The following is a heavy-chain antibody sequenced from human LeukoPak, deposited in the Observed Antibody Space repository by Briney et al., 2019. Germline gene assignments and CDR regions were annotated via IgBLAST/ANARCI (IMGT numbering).Heavy chain of an antibody. D-gene: IGHD5-24*01. CDR1: GLSFSSYA. Sequence: GGSLRLSCVASGLSFSSYALSWVRQAPGKGLEWVSYISSSGSTIYYADSVKGRFTISRDNAKNSLYLQMNSLRAEDTAVYYCARGGVEMATIIYYYYYMDVWGKGTTVTISS. CDR3: ARGGVEMATIIYYYYYMDV. J-gene: IGHJ6*03. V-gene: IGHV3-48*03. CDR2: ISSSGSTI.